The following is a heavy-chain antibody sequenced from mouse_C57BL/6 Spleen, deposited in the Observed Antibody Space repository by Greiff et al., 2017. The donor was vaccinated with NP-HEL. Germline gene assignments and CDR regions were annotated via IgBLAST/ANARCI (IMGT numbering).Heavy chain of an antibody. D-gene: IGHD2-3*01. CDR2: IYPGGGYT. CDR3: ARWWLLRDWYFDV. J-gene: IGHJ1*03. V-gene: IGHV1-63*01. Sequence: VQLQQSGAELVRPGTSVKMSCKASGYTFTNYWIGWAKQRPGHGLEWIGDIYPGGGYTNYNEKFKGKATFTADTSSNTAYMQLSSLTTEDSAIYYCARWWLLRDWYFDVWGTGTTVTVSS. CDR1: GYTFTNYW.